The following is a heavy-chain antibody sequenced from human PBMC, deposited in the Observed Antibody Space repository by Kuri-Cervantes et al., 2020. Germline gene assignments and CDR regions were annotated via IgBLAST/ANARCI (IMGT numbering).Heavy chain of an antibody. CDR1: GGSISSSNW. J-gene: IGHJ6*03. CDR2: IYHSGST. D-gene: IGHD3-16*01. CDR3: ARGSRGRGYYYMDV. Sequence: SCAVSGGSISSSNWWSWVRQPPGKGLEWIGEIYHSGSTNYNPSLKSRVTISVDKSKNQFSLKLRSVTAADTAVYYCARGSRGRGYYYMDVWGKGTTVTVSS. V-gene: IGHV4-4*02.